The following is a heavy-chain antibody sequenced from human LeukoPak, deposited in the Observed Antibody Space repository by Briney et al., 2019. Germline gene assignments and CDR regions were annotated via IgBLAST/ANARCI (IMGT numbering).Heavy chain of an antibody. D-gene: IGHD3-3*01. CDR2: IKSDGITT. CDR3: TRGMFGGYCTDY. J-gene: IGHJ4*02. V-gene: IGHV3-74*01. CDR1: GFTFTNYW. Sequence: GGSLRLSCAASGFTFTNYWIHWVRQAPGKGLMWISRIKSDGITTNYADSVKGRFTISRDNAKNTVYLQMNSLRAEDTAVYYCTRGMFGGYCTDYWGQGTWVPVSS.